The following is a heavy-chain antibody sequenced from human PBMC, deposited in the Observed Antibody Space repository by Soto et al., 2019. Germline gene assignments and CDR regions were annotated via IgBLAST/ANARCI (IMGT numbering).Heavy chain of an antibody. CDR2: IYHSGST. Sequence: KPSETLSLTCAVSGGSISSGGYSWSWIRQPPGKGLEWIGYIYHSGSTYYNPSLKSRVTISVDTSKNQFSLKLSSVTAADTAVYYCARDRRVGSMDVWGQGTTVTVS. D-gene: IGHD3-10*01. V-gene: IGHV4-30-2*01. CDR3: ARDRRVGSMDV. J-gene: IGHJ6*02. CDR1: GGSISSGGYS.